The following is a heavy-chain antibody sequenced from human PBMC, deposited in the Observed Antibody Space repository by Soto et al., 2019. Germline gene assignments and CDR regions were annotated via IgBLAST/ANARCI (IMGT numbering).Heavy chain of an antibody. J-gene: IGHJ6*02. V-gene: IGHV4-31*03. CDR2: IYYSGST. CDR3: ARESGGYDSSTRYGLDV. CDR1: GGSIISVGHY. D-gene: IGHD6-25*01. Sequence: QVQLQESGPGLVKPSQTLSLTCSVSGGSIISVGHYWTWIRQQPGKGLEWIGYIYYSGSTDYNPSLKSRVTISVDRSKNQFSLNLSSVTAADTAIYYCARESGGYDSSTRYGLDVWGQGTTVTVSS.